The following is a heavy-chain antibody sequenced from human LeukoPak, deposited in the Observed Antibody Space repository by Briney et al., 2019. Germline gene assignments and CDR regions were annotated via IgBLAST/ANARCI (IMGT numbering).Heavy chain of an antibody. D-gene: IGHD3-10*01. Sequence: GESLKISCKGSGYLFTSYWIGWVRQLPGKGLEWMGIIYPGDSDTRYSPSFQGQVTISADKSISTAYLQWSSLKASDTAMYYCAIGVWFGELSSDYWGQGTLVTVSS. CDR1: GYLFTSYW. V-gene: IGHV5-51*01. CDR2: IYPGDSDT. J-gene: IGHJ4*02. CDR3: AIGVWFGELSSDY.